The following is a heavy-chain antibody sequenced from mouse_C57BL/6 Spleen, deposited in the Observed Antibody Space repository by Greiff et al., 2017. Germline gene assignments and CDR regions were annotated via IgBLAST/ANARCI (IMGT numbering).Heavy chain of an antibody. CDR2: INPNNGGT. CDR3: ARKDYDYDGFDY. CDR1: GYTFTDYN. D-gene: IGHD2-4*01. Sequence: EVQLQQSGPELVKPGASVKIPCKASGYTFTDYNMDWVKQSHGKSLEWIGDINPNNGGTIYNQKFKGKATLTVDKSSSTAYMELRSLTSEDTAVYYGARKDYDYDGFDYWGQGTTLTVSS. V-gene: IGHV1-18*01. J-gene: IGHJ2*01.